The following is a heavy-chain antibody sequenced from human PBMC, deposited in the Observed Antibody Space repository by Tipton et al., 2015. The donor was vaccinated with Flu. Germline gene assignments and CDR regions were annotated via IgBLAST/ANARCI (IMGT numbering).Heavy chain of an antibody. CDR1: GGSISSGGYY. D-gene: IGHD3/OR15-3a*01. CDR3: ARLRVSEGLIDY. Sequence: TLSLTCTVSGGSISSGGYYWSWIRQHPGKGLEWIGYIYYSGSTYYNPSHKSRVTISVDTSKNQFSLKLSSVTAADTAVYYCARLRVSEGLIDYWGQGTLVTVSS. CDR2: IYYSGST. J-gene: IGHJ4*02. V-gene: IGHV4-31*03.